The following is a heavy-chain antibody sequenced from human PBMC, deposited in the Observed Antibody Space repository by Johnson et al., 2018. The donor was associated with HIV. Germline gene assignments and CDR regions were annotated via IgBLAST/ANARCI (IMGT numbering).Heavy chain of an antibody. CDR1: GLTFDDYG. J-gene: IGHJ3*02. V-gene: IGHV3-7*03. Sequence: VQLVESGGGVVRPGGSMRLSCAASGLTFDDYGMSWVRLVPGKGLEWVANIKQDGSEKYYVDSVRGRFTISRDNAKNSLYLQMNSLRAEDTAVYYCARPIARGASDIWGQGTMVTVSS. CDR3: ARPIARGASDI. D-gene: IGHD3-10*01. CDR2: IKQDGSEK.